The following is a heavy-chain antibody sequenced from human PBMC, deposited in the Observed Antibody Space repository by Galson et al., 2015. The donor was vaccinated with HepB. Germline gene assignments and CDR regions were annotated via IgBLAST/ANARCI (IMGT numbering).Heavy chain of an antibody. CDR3: ARGDPNYYYAMGV. J-gene: IGHJ6*02. CDR2: IRPSGGGT. V-gene: IGHV1-46*01. Sequence: SVKVSCKASGYSFTSYYVHWVRQAPGQGLEWLGLIRPSGGGTLYPQKFQGRVTMTTDMSTSTVYMELSSLRSEDSAVYYCARGDPNYYYAMGVWGQGTTVTVSS. CDR1: GYSFTSYY.